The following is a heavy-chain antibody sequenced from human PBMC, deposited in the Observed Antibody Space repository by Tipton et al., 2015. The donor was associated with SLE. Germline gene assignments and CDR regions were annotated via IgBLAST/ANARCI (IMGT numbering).Heavy chain of an antibody. J-gene: IGHJ4*02. Sequence: LRLSCAVYGGSFSGFYWNWIRQPPGKGLEWIGEIDHSGSTNYNPSLKSRVTISLGTSKNQLSLRVSSVTAADTAVYYCARGPRSMGGSTRVDTWGQGTLVTVSS. CDR3: ARGPRSMGGSTRVDT. CDR1: GGSFSGFY. V-gene: IGHV4-34*01. D-gene: IGHD2-2*01. CDR2: IDHSGST.